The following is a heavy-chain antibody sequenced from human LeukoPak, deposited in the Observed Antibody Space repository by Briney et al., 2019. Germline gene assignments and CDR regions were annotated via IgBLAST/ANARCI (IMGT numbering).Heavy chain of an antibody. CDR3: ARGGTYDSSGYPDY. V-gene: IGHV3-21*01. Sequence: PGGSLRLSCAASGFTFTTYAMSWVRQAPGKGLEWVSSISSSSSYIYYADSVKGRFTISRDNAKNSLYLQMNSLGAEDTAVYYCARGGTYDSSGYPDYWGQGTLVTVSS. CDR1: GFTFTTYA. CDR2: ISSSSSYI. D-gene: IGHD3-22*01. J-gene: IGHJ4*02.